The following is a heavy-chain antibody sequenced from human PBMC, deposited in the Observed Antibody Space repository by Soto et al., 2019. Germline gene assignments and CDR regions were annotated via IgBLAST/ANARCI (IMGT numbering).Heavy chain of an antibody. V-gene: IGHV1-2*02. CDR3: ARVAVDVPE. J-gene: IGHJ4*02. Sequence: QLQLVQSGAQVTKPGASVKVSCRISGPTFITYFIHWVRQAPGQGLEWMGWIDPKSGGTTYEQKFRGRVTMTRDTSIHTAYMDLNRLTSDDTAMYYCARVAVDVPEWGQGTLITVSS. CDR2: IDPKSGGT. CDR1: GPTFITYF. D-gene: IGHD5-12*01.